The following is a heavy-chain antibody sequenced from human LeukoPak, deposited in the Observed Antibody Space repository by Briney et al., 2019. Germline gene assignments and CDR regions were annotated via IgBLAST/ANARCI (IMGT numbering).Heavy chain of an antibody. CDR3: ARDRDSGTSSNRYFFDY. J-gene: IGHJ4*02. V-gene: IGHV4-4*07. Sequence: SETLSLTCTVSGGSISSYYWSWVRQPAGEGLEWIGRIFTSGSTNYNPSLKGRVTMSVDTSKNQFSLELTSVTAADTAVYYCARDRDSGTSSNRYFFDYWGQGTLVTVSS. CDR1: GGSISSYY. D-gene: IGHD1-26*01. CDR2: IFTSGST.